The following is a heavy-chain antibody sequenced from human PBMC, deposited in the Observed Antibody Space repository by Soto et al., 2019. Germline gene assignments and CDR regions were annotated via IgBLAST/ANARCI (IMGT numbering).Heavy chain of an antibody. V-gene: IGHV4-39*01. J-gene: IGHJ4*02. Sequence: QLQLQESGPGLVKPSETLSLTCTVSGGSISTSSYYCGWIRQPPGKGLEWIGSIYYSGSTYYNPSLKSRVTISAETSKNQFSLKLRSVTAADTAVYYCARLIAAAGGNRAYWGQGPLVTVSS. CDR1: GGSISTSSYY. CDR2: IYYSGST. D-gene: IGHD6-13*01. CDR3: ARLIAAAGGNRAY.